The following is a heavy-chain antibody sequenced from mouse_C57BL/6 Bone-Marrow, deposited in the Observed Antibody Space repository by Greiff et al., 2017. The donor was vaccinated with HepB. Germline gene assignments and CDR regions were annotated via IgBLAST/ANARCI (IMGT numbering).Heavy chain of an antibody. CDR1: GFTFSSYT. CDR3: ASGGYAMDY. Sequence: EVQLVESGGGLVKPGGSLKLSCAASGFTFSSYTMSWVRQTPEKRLEWVATISGGGGNTYYPDSVKGRFTISRDNAKNTLYLQMSSLRSEDTALYYCASGGYAMDYWGQGTSVTVSS. CDR2: ISGGGGNT. V-gene: IGHV5-9*01. J-gene: IGHJ4*01.